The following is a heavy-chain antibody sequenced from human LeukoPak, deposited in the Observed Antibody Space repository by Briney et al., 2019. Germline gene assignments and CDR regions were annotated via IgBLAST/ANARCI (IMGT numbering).Heavy chain of an antibody. D-gene: IGHD3-10*01. J-gene: IGHJ4*02. CDR1: GFTFSSYA. V-gene: IGHV3-30-3*01. CDR2: ISYDGSNK. CDR3: ARGLVWFGESNFDY. Sequence: HAGRSLRLSCAASGFTFSSYAMHWVRQAPGKGLEWVAVISYDGSNKYYADSVKGRFTISRDNSKNTLYLQMNSLRAEDTAVYYCARGLVWFGESNFDYWGQGTLVTVSS.